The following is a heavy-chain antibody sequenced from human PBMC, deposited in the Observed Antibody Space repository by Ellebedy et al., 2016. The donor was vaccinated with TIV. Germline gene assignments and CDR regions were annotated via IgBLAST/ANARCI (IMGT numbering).Heavy chain of an antibody. CDR1: GFTFGAYW. Sequence: GESLKISCVASGFTFGAYWMTWVRQAPGKGLVWVGNIKEDGSGKYYVDSVEGRFTISRDNAQNSLYLQMNTLRAEDTAVYYCARDQPGYGGYEIWGQGTLVTVSS. J-gene: IGHJ4*02. CDR3: ARDQPGYGGYEI. CDR2: IKEDGSGK. D-gene: IGHD5-12*01. V-gene: IGHV3-7*01.